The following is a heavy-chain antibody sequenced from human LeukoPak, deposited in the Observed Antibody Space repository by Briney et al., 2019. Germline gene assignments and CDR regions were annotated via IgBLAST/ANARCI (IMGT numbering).Heavy chain of an antibody. Sequence: GGSLRFSWAASGFTFSSYGMSWVRQAPGKGLEWVSAISGSGGSTYYADSVKGRFTISRDNSKNTLYLQMNSLRAEDTAVYYCAKDGATAYYYFDYWGQGTLVTVSS. V-gene: IGHV3-23*01. J-gene: IGHJ4*02. D-gene: IGHD1-26*01. CDR2: ISGSGGST. CDR1: GFTFSSYG. CDR3: AKDGATAYYYFDY.